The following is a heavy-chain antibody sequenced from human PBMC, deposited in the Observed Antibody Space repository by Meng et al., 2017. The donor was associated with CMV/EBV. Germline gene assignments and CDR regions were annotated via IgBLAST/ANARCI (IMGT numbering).Heavy chain of an antibody. CDR1: GLKISNYW. D-gene: IGHD4-17*01. Sequence: LVGSGRGLVPPGGVMTLSCAASGLKISNYWRSWVRQAPGKGLEWVANIKKDGSEKYYVDSVKGRFSISRDNADNSLYLQMNNLRAEDTAVYYCRLGHYSQDWGQGTLVTVSS. CDR2: IKKDGSEK. CDR3: RLGHYSQD. V-gene: IGHV3-7*02. J-gene: IGHJ4*02.